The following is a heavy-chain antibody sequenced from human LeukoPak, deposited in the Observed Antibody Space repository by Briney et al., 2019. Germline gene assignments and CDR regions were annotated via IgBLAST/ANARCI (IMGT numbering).Heavy chain of an antibody. CDR3: ATQNFAY. CDR2: IRDGGGST. J-gene: IGHJ4*02. Sequence: GGSLRLSCAASGFTLSSYAMSWVRQAPGQGLEWVSTIRDGGGSTYYADSVKGRFTISRDNSKNTLSLQMNSLRADDTAVYYCATQNFAYSGQGTLVTASS. CDR1: GFTLSSYA. V-gene: IGHV3-23*01.